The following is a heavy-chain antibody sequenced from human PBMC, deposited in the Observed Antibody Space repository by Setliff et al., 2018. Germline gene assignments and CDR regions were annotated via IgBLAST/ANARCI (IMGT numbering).Heavy chain of an antibody. Sequence: TSETLSLTCSVSGGSISGSHYSWVWMRQPPGKRLEWIGRILFSGDTYYNPSLNSRVTISADTSKNQFSLNLSSVTAADTAVYYCARDNRARHYMDVWGKGTTVTVSS. CDR1: GGSISGSHYS. CDR3: ARDNRARHYMDV. D-gene: IGHD3-10*01. CDR2: ILFSGDT. J-gene: IGHJ6*03. V-gene: IGHV4-39*07.